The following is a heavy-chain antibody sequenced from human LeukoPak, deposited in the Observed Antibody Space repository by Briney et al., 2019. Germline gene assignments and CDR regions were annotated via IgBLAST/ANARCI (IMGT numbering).Heavy chain of an antibody. CDR3: AREEVEDAFDI. CDR1: GGSISSGSYY. V-gene: IGHV4-39*07. CDR2: IYHSGST. J-gene: IGHJ3*02. Sequence: SETLSLTCTVSGGSISSGSYYWGWIRQPPGKGLEWIGSIYHSGSTYYNPSLKSRVTISVDTSKNRFSLKLSSVTAADTAVYYCAREEVEDAFDIWGQGTMVTVSS.